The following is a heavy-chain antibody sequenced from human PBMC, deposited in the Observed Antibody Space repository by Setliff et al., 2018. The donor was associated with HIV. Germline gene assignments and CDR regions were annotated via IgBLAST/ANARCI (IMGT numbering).Heavy chain of an antibody. V-gene: IGHV3-7*01. J-gene: IGHJ3*02. CDR2: IKQDGSEK. CDR3: ARDPPYDILSGYYGDAFEI. CDR1: GFTFSVYW. Sequence: GSLRLSCAASGFTFSVYWMSWVRQAPGKGLEWVANIKQDGSEKYYVDSVKGRFTVSRDNAKNSLDLQMNSLRDEDTDVYYCARDPPYDILSGYYGDAFEIWGQGTMVTVSS. D-gene: IGHD3-9*01.